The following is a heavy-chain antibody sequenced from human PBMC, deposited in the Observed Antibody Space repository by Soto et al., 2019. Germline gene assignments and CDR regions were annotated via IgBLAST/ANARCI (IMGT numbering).Heavy chain of an antibody. D-gene: IGHD3-10*02. CDR3: ARNMDYYYGRGSGNGHGV. Sequence: QVPLVQSGAEVKEPGDSVRVSCEASGYTFTAYHIHWVRQAPGQGLEWMGWINPKFGDTTYAQDFQGRVSMTRDMSNSTVYIEVSRLTSDDTAIYFCARNMDYYYGRGSGNGHGVWGQGTTVTVFS. V-gene: IGHV1-2*02. CDR1: GYTFTAYH. J-gene: IGHJ6*02. CDR2: INPKFGDT.